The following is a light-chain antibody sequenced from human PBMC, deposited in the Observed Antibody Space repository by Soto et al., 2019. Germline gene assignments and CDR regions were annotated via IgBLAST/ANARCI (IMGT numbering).Light chain of an antibody. Sequence: DIQMTQSPSSLSASVGGRVTITCRASQSISSYLNWYQQKPGKAPKILIYDASSLQSGVPSRFSGSGSGTEFTLTINNLQPDDFATYYCQQYISLWTFGQGTKVDIK. J-gene: IGKJ1*01. CDR3: QQYISLWT. CDR1: QSISSY. V-gene: IGKV1-5*01. CDR2: DAS.